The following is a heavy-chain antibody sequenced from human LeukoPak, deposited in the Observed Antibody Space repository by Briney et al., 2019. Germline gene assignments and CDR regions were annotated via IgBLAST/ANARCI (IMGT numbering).Heavy chain of an antibody. V-gene: IGHV3-43D*03. Sequence: TGGSLRLSCAASGFTFDDYAMHWVRQAPGKGLEWVSLISWDGGSTYYADSVKGRFTISRDNSKNSLYLQTNSLRAEDTALYYCAEDSGGDYYYMDVWGKGTTVTVSS. J-gene: IGHJ6*03. CDR2: ISWDGGST. CDR3: AEDSGGDYYYMDV. D-gene: IGHD2-15*01. CDR1: GFTFDDYA.